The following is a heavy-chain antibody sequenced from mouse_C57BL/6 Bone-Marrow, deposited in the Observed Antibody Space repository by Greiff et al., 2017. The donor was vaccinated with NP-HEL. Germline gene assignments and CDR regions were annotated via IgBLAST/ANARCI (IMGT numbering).Heavy chain of an antibody. D-gene: IGHD2-1*01. Sequence: EVQGVESGGGLVQPKGSLKLSCAASGFTFNTYAMHWVRQAPGKGLEWVARIRSKSSNDATYYADSVKDRFTISRDDSQSMLYLQMNNLKTEDTAMYYCVRGHGNYDAMDYWGQGTSVTVSS. J-gene: IGHJ4*01. CDR3: VRGHGNYDAMDY. CDR2: IRSKSSNDAT. V-gene: IGHV10-3*01. CDR1: GFTFNTYA.